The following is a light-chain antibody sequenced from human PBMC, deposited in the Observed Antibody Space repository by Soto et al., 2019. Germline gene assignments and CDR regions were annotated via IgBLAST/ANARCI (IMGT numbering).Light chain of an antibody. CDR1: QSVSSN. CDR2: DAS. CDR3: QQHGSSPIT. Sequence: EIVMTQSPATLSVSPGERATLSCRASQSVSSNLAWYQRKPGQAPRLLIYDASNRATGIPARFSGSGSGTDFTLTISSLEPEDFAVYYCQQHGSSPITFGQGTRLEIK. J-gene: IGKJ5*01. V-gene: IGKV3D-11*03.